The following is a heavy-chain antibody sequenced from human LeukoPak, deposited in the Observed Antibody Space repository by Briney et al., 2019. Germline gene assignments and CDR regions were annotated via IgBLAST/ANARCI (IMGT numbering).Heavy chain of an antibody. CDR1: GGTFSSYA. Sequence: ASVKVSCKASGGTFSSYAIGWVRQAPGQGLEWMGGIIPIFGTAIYAQKFQGRVTMTEGTSTDTAYMELSSLRSEDTAVYYCATRRPNYYDSSGYYLTFDYWGQGTLVTVSS. CDR3: ATRRPNYYDSSGYYLTFDY. D-gene: IGHD3-22*01. V-gene: IGHV1-69*06. J-gene: IGHJ4*02. CDR2: IIPIFGTA.